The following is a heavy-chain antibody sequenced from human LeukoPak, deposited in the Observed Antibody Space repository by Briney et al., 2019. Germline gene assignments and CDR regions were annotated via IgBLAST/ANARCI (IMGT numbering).Heavy chain of an antibody. J-gene: IGHJ3*02. CDR2: ISWNSGSI. CDR3: AKEKAPRAIAVAGQGAFDI. CDR1: GFTFDDYA. D-gene: IGHD6-19*01. V-gene: IGHV3-9*03. Sequence: PGRSLRLSCAASGFTFDDYAMHWVRQAPGKGLEWVSGISWNSGSIGYADSVKGRFTISRDNAKNSLYLQMNSLRAEDMALYYCAKEKAPRAIAVAGQGAFDIWGQGTMVTVSS.